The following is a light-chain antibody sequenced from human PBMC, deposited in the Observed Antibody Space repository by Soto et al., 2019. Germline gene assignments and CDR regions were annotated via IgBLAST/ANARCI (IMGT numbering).Light chain of an antibody. Sequence: LTQPASVSGSPGQSITISCTGTSSDVGSYNLVSWYQQHPGKAPKLMIYEVSKRPSGVFNRFSGSKSCNTASLTISGLQAEDEADYYCCSYAGSSSYVFGTGTKVTVL. CDR2: EVS. J-gene: IGLJ1*01. V-gene: IGLV2-23*02. CDR1: SSDVGSYNL. CDR3: CSYAGSSSYV.